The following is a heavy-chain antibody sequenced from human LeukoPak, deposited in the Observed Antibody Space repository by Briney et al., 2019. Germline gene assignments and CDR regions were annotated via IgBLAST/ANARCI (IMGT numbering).Heavy chain of an antibody. CDR1: SDSISSYY. D-gene: IGHD3-10*01. CDR3: ARSDSHGSGSHTVFDAFDI. V-gene: IGHV4-59*01. Sequence: KTSETLSLTCTVSSDSISSYYWSWIRRPPGRGLEWIGYIDDSGNTNYNPSLKTQVTISLDKSKNQFSLQLNFVTAADTAMYYCARSDSHGSGSHTVFDAFDIWGQGTRVTVSS. J-gene: IGHJ3*02. CDR2: IDDSGNT.